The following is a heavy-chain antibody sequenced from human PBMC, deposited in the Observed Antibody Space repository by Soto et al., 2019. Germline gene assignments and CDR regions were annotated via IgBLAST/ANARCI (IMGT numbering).Heavy chain of an antibody. Sequence: GGSLRLSCAASGFNFGYNWMHRVRQAPGKGLVWVSRINSDGSSTNYADSVKGRFTISRDNAKNTLYLQMDSLRAEDTAVYYCTRFGTYYDTSGFLYWGQGTLVTVSS. CDR1: GFNFGYNW. CDR2: INSDGSST. J-gene: IGHJ4*02. CDR3: TRFGTYYDTSGFLY. V-gene: IGHV3-74*01. D-gene: IGHD3-22*01.